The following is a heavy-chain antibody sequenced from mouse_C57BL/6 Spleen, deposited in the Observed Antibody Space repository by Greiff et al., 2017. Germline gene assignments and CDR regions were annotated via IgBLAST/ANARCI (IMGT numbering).Heavy chain of an antibody. CDR1: GFTFSDYY. J-gene: IGHJ4*01. CDR2: ISNGGGST. CDR3: ARRVYYGNDDYAMDY. Sequence: EVQLVESGGGLVQPGGSLKLSCAASGFTFSDYYMYWVRQTPEKRLEWVAYISNGGGSTYYPDTVKGRFTISRDNAKNTLYLQMSRLKYEDTAMYYCARRVYYGNDDYAMDYWGQGTSVTVSS. D-gene: IGHD2-2*01. V-gene: IGHV5-12*01.